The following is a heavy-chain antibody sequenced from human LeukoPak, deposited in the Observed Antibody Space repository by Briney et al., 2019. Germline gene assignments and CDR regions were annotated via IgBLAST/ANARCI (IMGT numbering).Heavy chain of an antibody. Sequence: SGGSLRLSCAASGFTVSSNYMSWVRQAPGKGLEWVSVIYSGGSTYYADSVKGRFTISRDNSKNTLYLQMNSLRAEDTAVYYCARQPDALVYLGWFDPWGQGTLVTVSS. V-gene: IGHV3-53*01. CDR1: GFTVSSNY. CDR3: ARQPDALVYLGWFDP. D-gene: IGHD2-8*01. J-gene: IGHJ5*02. CDR2: IYSGGST.